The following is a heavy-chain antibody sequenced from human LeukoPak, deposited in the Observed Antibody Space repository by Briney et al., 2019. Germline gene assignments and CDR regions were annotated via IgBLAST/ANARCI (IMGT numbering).Heavy chain of an antibody. D-gene: IGHD3-22*01. CDR1: GFTFSDYY. CDR3: AREPKNYYDSREDAFDI. CDR2: ISYDGSNK. V-gene: IGHV3-30-3*01. Sequence: GGSLRLSCAASGFTFSDYYMSWIRQAPGKGLEWVAVISYDGSNKYYADSVKGRFTISRDNSKNTLYLQMNSLRAEDTAVYCCAREPKNYYDSREDAFDIWGQGTMVTVSS. J-gene: IGHJ3*02.